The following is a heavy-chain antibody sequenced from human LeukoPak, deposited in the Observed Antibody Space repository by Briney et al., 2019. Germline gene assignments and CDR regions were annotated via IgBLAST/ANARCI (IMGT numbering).Heavy chain of an antibody. CDR3: AREYYDSSGRKHAFEN. V-gene: IGHV1-2*02. J-gene: IGHJ3*02. Sequence: ASVKVSCKASGYTFADYYLHWVRQAPGQGPEWMGSIDPDSGGTNYAQKFQGRVTMTRDTSISTAYMELSRLRSDDTAVYYCAREYYDSSGRKHAFENWGQGTMVTVSS. CDR1: GYTFADYY. CDR2: IDPDSGGT. D-gene: IGHD3-22*01.